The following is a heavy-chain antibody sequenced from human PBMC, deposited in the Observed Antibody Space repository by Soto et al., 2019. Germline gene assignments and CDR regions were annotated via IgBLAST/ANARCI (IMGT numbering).Heavy chain of an antibody. J-gene: IGHJ4*02. CDR3: AKDMTDYYDSSGYSPDPDY. D-gene: IGHD3-22*01. CDR2: ISYDGSNK. Sequence: GSLRLSCAASGFTFSSYGMHWVRQAPGKGLEWVAVISYDGSNKYYADSVKGRFTISRDNSKNTLYLQMNSLRAEDTAVYYCAKDMTDYYDSSGYSPDPDYWGQGT. CDR1: GFTFSSYG. V-gene: IGHV3-30*18.